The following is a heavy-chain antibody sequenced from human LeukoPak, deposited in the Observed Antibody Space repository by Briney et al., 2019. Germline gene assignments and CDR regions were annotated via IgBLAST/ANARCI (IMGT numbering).Heavy chain of an antibody. Sequence: GGSLRLSCAASGFTFSDYYMSWIRQAPGKGLEWVSYISSSGSTIYYADSGKGRFTISRDNAKNSLYLQMNSLRAEDTAVYYCAREHTPFGSGCTAAYWGQGTLVTVSS. CDR3: AREHTPFGSGCTAAY. CDR2: ISSSGSTI. D-gene: IGHD6-19*01. V-gene: IGHV3-11*04. CDR1: GFTFSDYY. J-gene: IGHJ4*02.